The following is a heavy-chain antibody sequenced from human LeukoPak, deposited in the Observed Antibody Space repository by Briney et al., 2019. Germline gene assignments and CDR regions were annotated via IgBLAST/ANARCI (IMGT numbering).Heavy chain of an antibody. CDR1: GFTFSSYA. CDR2: ISGSGGST. V-gene: IGHV3-23*01. CDR3: ATLRLGELSLRPYGN. Sequence: GGSLRLSCAASGFTFSSYAMSWVRQAPGKGLEWVSAISGSGGSTYYADSVKGRFTISRDNSKNTLYLQMNSLRAEDTAVYYCATLRLGELSLRPYGNWGQGTLVTVSS. D-gene: IGHD3-16*02. J-gene: IGHJ4*02.